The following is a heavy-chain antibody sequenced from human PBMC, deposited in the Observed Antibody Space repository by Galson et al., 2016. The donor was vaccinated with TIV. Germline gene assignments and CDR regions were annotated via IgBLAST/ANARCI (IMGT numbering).Heavy chain of an antibody. CDR1: GFTVSSNY. V-gene: IGHV3-53*05. Sequence: SLRLSCAASGFTVSSNYMTWVRQAPGKGLESVSVIYSGGSTYYIDSVKGRFTISRDTSKNTLYPQMNSLRVEDTAVYYCASPQAAAGIDAFGIWGQGTMVIVSS. CDR2: IYSGGST. D-gene: IGHD6-13*01. J-gene: IGHJ3*02. CDR3: ASPQAAAGIDAFGI.